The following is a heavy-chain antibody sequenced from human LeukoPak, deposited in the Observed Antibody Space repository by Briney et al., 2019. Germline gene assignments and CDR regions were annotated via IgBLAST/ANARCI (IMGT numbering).Heavy chain of an antibody. CDR3: AKDGDYGSGSYYYGMDV. Sequence: GGSLRLSCAASGFTFSSYGMHWVRQAPGKGLEWVAVISYDGSNKHYADSVKGRFTISRDNSKNTLYLQMNSLRAEDTAVYYCAKDGDYGSGSYYYGMDVWGKGTTVTVSS. V-gene: IGHV3-30*18. D-gene: IGHD3-10*01. CDR1: GFTFSSYG. J-gene: IGHJ6*04. CDR2: ISYDGSNK.